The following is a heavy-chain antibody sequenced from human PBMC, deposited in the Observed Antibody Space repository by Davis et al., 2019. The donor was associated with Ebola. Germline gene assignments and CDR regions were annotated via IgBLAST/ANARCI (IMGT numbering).Heavy chain of an antibody. CDR1: GFTFSSYG. Sequence: GESLKISCAASGFTFSSYGMHWVRQAPGKGLEWVAVIWYDGSNKYYADSVKGRFTISRDNSKNTLYLQMNSLRAEDTAVYYCARDVAQLPWYYYGMDVWGQGTTVTVSS. D-gene: IGHD5-24*01. J-gene: IGHJ6*02. CDR2: IWYDGSNK. CDR3: ARDVAQLPWYYYGMDV. V-gene: IGHV3-33*01.